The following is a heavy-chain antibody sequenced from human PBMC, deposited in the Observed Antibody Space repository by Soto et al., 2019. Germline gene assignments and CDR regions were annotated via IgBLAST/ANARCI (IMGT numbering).Heavy chain of an antibody. V-gene: IGHV1-69*13. CDR1: GGTFSSYA. Sequence: SVKVSCKASGGTFSSYAISWVRQAPGQGLEWMGGIIPIFGTANYAQKFQGRVTITADESTSTAYMELSSLRSEDTAVYYCARSAATKNWFDPWGQGTLVTVSS. CDR3: ARSAATKNWFDP. CDR2: IIPIFGTA. J-gene: IGHJ5*02. D-gene: IGHD5-12*01.